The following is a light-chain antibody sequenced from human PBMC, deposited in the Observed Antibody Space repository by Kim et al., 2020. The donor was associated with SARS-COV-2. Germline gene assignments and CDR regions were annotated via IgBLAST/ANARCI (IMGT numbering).Light chain of an antibody. V-gene: IGLV3-19*01. J-gene: IGLJ3*02. Sequence: SSELTQDPAVSVALGQTVRITCQGDSLRSYYASWYQQKPGQAPVLVIYGKNNRPSGITDRFSGSSSGHTASLTITGAQAEDEADYYCNSRDSSGNHLVFG. CDR3: NSRDSSGNHLV. CDR2: GKN. CDR1: SLRSYY.